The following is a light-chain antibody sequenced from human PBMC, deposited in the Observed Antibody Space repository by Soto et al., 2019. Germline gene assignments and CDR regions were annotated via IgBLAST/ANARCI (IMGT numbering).Light chain of an antibody. V-gene: IGKV3-20*01. Sequence: ENGLTQSPGTLSLSPGERATLSCRASQSVGRNYIAWFQQKPGQAPRLLMHTASVRATGIPDRFSGSGSGTDFTLTISRLEPEDFAVFYCQQYAASPLTFGGGTKVEI. CDR2: TAS. CDR3: QQYAASPLT. CDR1: QSVGRNY. J-gene: IGKJ4*01.